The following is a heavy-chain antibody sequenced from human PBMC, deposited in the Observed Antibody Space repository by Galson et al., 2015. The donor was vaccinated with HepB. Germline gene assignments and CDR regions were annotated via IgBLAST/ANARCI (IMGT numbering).Heavy chain of an antibody. D-gene: IGHD5-12*01. CDR2: IGGSGGST. CDR3: ANELDIVATIIDY. CDR1: GFSFRNYA. J-gene: IGHJ4*02. V-gene: IGHV3-23*01. Sequence: SLRLSCAASGFSFRNYAMSCVRQAPGKGLEWVSVIGGSGGSTHLVGSVMGRFTISRDNSKNTVYLQMNSQRAGDTAVYYCANELDIVATIIDYWGQGSLVTVTS.